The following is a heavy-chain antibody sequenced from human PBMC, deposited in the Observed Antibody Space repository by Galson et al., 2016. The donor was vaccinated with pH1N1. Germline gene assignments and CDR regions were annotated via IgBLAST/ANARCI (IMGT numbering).Heavy chain of an antibody. Sequence: TLSLTCTVSDASSISNNFYGGWIRPPPGKGLEWIGNIHYSETTYYNPSLKSRVTISVDTSKNQFSLKLNSVTAADTAVYFCARLVRGSYPDPLYYFDFWGQGTLVTVSS. J-gene: IGHJ4*02. CDR3: ARLVRGSYPDPLYYFDF. CDR1: DASSISNNFY. V-gene: IGHV4-39*01. CDR2: IHYSETT. D-gene: IGHD1-26*01.